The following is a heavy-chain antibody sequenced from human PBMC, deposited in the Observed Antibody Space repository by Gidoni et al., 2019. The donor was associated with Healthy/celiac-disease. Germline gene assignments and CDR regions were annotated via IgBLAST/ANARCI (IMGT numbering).Heavy chain of an antibody. V-gene: IGHV3-30-3*01. D-gene: IGHD1-26*01. J-gene: IGHJ4*02. Sequence: LEWVAVISYDGSNKYYADSVKGRFTISRDNSKNTLYLQMNSLRAEDTAVYYCARGIVGAPFDYWGQGTLVTVSS. CDR3: ARGIVGAPFDY. CDR2: ISYDGSNK.